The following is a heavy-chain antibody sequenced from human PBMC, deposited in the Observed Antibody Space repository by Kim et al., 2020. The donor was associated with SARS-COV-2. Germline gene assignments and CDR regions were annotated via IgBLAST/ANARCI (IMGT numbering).Heavy chain of an antibody. V-gene: IGHV4-59*01. D-gene: IGHD3-22*01. CDR3: AREYYYDSSGYYPRGAFDI. Sequence: SETLSLTCTVSGGSISSYYWSWIRQPPGKGLEWIGYIYYSGSTNYNPSLKSRVTISVDTSKNQFSLKLSSVTAADTAVYYCAREYYYDSSGYYPRGAFDIWGQGTMVTVSS. CDR2: IYYSGST. CDR1: GGSISSYY. J-gene: IGHJ3*02.